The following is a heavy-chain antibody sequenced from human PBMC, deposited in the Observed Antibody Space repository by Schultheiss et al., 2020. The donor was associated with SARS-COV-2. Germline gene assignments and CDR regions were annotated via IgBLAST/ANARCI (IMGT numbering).Heavy chain of an antibody. V-gene: IGHV4-59*01. CDR2: IYYSGST. D-gene: IGHD4-17*01. CDR1: GGSISSYY. CDR3: ARDLGGDYDY. J-gene: IGHJ4*02. Sequence: SETLSLTCTVSGGSISSYYWSWIRQPPGKGLECIGYIYYSGSTNYNPSLKSRVTISVDTSKNQFSLKLSSVTAADTAVYYCARDLGGDYDYWGQGTLVTVSS.